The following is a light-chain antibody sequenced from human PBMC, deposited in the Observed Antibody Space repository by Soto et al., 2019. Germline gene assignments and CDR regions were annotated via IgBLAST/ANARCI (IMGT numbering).Light chain of an antibody. CDR3: SSYTSSSWV. CDR2: EVS. Sequence: QSALTQPASVSGSPGQSITISCTGTSSDVGCYNYVSWYQQHPGKAPKLMIYEVSNRPSWVSNRFSGSKSGNTASLTISGLQAEDEADYYCSSYTSSSWVFGGGTQLTDL. CDR1: SSDVGCYNY. V-gene: IGLV2-14*01. J-gene: IGLJ3*02.